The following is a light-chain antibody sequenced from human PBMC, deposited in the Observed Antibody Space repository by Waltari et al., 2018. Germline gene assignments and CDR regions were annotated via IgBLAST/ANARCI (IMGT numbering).Light chain of an antibody. CDR2: EVV. CDR1: SSDIGAHNY. Sequence: QSALTQPPSASGSLGQSVTLSCTGTSSDIGAHNYVSWYQHPPGNAPKLVIFEVVKRPSGVPDRFSGSKSGSTASLTVSGLQADDEADCYCTSYTDSDNLVFGGGTNLAVL. V-gene: IGLV2-8*01. J-gene: IGLJ3*02. CDR3: TSYTDSDNLV.